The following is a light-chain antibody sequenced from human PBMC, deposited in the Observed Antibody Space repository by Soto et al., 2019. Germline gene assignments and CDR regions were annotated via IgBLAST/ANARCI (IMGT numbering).Light chain of an antibody. CDR2: GAS. Sequence: EIVMTQSPATLSVSPGERVTLSCRASQSVRRNLAWYQQKLGQAPRLLMYGASIRATGVAARFSGSGSGTEFSLTISSLQSEDFAVYYCQQYNNWPPYTFGQGTKLEIK. J-gene: IGKJ2*01. CDR3: QQYNNWPPYT. CDR1: QSVRRN. V-gene: IGKV3-15*01.